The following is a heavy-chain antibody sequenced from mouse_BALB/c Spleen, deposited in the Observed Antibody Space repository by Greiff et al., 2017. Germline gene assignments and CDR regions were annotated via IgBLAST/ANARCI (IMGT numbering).Heavy chain of an antibody. CDR2: ISNGGGST. CDR1: GFTFSSYS. D-gene: IGHD2-1*01. Sequence: EVLLVESGGGLVQPGGSLKLSCAASGFTFSSYSMSWVRQTPEKRLEWVAYISNGGGSTYYPDTVKGRFTISRDNAKNTLYLQMSSLKSEDTAVCYCIRLYGTFDYWGQGTTVTVSS. V-gene: IGHV5-12-2*01. CDR3: IRLYGTFDY. J-gene: IGHJ2*01.